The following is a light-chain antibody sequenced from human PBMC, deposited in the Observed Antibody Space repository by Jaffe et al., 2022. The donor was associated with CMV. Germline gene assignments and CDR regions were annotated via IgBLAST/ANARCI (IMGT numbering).Light chain of an antibody. CDR2: DAS. Sequence: DIQMTQSPSSLSASVGDRVTITCRASQSITNHLNWYQQKAGKAPRLLIHDASSLHSGVPSRFSGSGSGTDFTLTIGGLQNEDFATYYCQQSDSAPWFTFGQGTKLEI. CDR1: QSITNH. V-gene: IGKV1-39*01. CDR3: QQSDSAPWFT. J-gene: IGKJ2*01.